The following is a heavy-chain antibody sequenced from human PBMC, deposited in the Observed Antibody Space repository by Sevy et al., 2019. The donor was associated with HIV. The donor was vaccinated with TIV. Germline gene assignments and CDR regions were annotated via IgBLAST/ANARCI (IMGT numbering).Heavy chain of an antibody. V-gene: IGHV3-23*01. CDR1: GFTFSAYA. CDR2: ISGKGRNT. CDR3: AKTIDSGGGVVPAANYFYYGLDV. Sequence: GGSLRLSCAASGFTFSAYAMNWVRQAPGKGLEWVSAISGKGRNTHYTDSVEGRLTISRDNSNNTRYLQMNSLGAEDTAVYYCAKTIDSGGGVVPAANYFYYGLDVWGQGTTVTVSS. D-gene: IGHD2-2*01. J-gene: IGHJ6*02.